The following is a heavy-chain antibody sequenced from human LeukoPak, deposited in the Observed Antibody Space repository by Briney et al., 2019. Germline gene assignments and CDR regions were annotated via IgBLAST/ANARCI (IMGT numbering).Heavy chain of an antibody. D-gene: IGHD6-19*01. CDR2: IYNGGST. CDR1: GFTVSSNY. CDR3: ARDSASSSGWHDAFDT. V-gene: IGHV3-66*01. Sequence: GGSLRLSCAASGFTVSSNYMNWVRQAPGKGLEWVSIIYNGGSTHYTDSVKGRFAISRDNSKNTVYLQMNSLRVEDTAVYYCARDSASSSGWHDAFDTWGQGTMVTVSS. J-gene: IGHJ3*02.